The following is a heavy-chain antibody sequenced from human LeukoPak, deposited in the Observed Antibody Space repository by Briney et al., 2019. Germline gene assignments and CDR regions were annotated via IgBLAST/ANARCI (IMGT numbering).Heavy chain of an antibody. CDR3: ASWSEYFDY. J-gene: IGHJ4*02. CDR2: ISYSGST. D-gene: IGHD2-8*02. Sequence: SETLSLTCIVSGGSLSSYYWSWIRQPPGKGQEWIGYISYSGSTNYNPPLKSRVTISVDTSKNQFSLKLSSVTAADTAVYYCASWSEYFDYWGQGTLVTVSS. V-gene: IGHV4-59*01. CDR1: GGSLSSYY.